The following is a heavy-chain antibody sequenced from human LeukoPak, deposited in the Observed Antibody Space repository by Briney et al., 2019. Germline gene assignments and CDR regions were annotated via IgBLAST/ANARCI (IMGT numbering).Heavy chain of an antibody. CDR1: GFTLSSYA. Sequence: PGGSLRLSCAASGFTLSSYAMSWVRQAPGKGLEWVSATSSSDAGTYYAESVRGRFTISRDNSKNTLFLQMNSLRAEDAAVYYCAKNYYGSGSYYMDDYWGQGTLVTVSS. D-gene: IGHD3-10*01. CDR2: TSSSDAGT. J-gene: IGHJ4*02. CDR3: AKNYYGSGSYYMDDY. V-gene: IGHV3-23*01.